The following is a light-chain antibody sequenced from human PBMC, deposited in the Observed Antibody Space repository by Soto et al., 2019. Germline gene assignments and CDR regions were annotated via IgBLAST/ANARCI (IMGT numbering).Light chain of an antibody. V-gene: IGKV3-11*01. CDR1: QSVSRH. CDR3: QQRSNWPPIT. Sequence: EIVLTQSPATLSLSPGERATLSCRASQSVSRHLAWYQQKPGQAPRLLIYDASNRATGIPARFRGSGYGTDFPLTISSLEPEDFVVYYCQQRSNWPPITFGQGTRLEIK. CDR2: DAS. J-gene: IGKJ5*01.